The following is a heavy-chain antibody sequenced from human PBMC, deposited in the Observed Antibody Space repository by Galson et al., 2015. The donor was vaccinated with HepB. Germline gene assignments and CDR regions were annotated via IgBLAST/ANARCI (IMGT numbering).Heavy chain of an antibody. Sequence: CAISGDSVSSNSAVWNWIRQSPSRGLEWLGRTYYRSNWRKDYALSVRSRIIINADTSRNQISLQLNSVTPEDTAMYYCAYGVDVWGQGTTVTVSS. CDR2: TYYRSNWRK. V-gene: IGHV6-1*01. J-gene: IGHJ6*02. CDR1: GDSVSSNSAV. CDR3: AYGVDV.